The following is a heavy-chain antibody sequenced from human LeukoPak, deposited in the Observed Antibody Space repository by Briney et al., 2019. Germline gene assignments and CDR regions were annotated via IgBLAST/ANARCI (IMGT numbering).Heavy chain of an antibody. J-gene: IGHJ4*02. V-gene: IGHV3-33*01. CDR1: GFTFSSYG. D-gene: IGHD3-10*01. Sequence: PGRSLRLSCAASGFTFSSYGMHWVRQAPGKGLEWVAVIWYDGSNKYYADSVKGRFTISRDNSKNTLYLQVNSLRAEDTAVYYCARDARGSDYWGQGTLVTVSS. CDR3: ARDARGSDY. CDR2: IWYDGSNK.